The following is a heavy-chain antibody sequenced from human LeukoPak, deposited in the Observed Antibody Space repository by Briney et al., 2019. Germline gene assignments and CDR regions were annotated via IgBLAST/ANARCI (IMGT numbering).Heavy chain of an antibody. CDR3: ARQWDSMDV. J-gene: IGHJ6*03. D-gene: IGHD1-26*01. V-gene: IGHV3-48*03. CDR2: ISSGGSTI. CDR1: GFTFSSCE. Sequence: GGSLRPSCAASGFTFSSCEMNWVRQAPGKGLEWVSYISSGGSTIYYADSVKGRFTISRDNAKNSLYLQMNSLRAEDTAVYYCARQWDSMDVWGKGTTVTVSS.